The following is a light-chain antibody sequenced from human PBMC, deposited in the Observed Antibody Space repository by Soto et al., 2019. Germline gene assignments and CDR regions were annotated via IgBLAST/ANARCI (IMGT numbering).Light chain of an antibody. V-gene: IGLV4-69*01. J-gene: IGLJ2*01. CDR3: QTWGTGIHVL. CDR1: SGHSSYA. CDR2: LNSXXXX. Sequence: QLVLTQSPSASASLGASVKLTCTLSSGHSSYAIAWHQQQPEKGPRYLMKLNSXXXXXXXXXXXXXXSGSSSGAERYLTISXLQSXXEAXYYCQTWGTGIHVLFGGGTKLTVL.